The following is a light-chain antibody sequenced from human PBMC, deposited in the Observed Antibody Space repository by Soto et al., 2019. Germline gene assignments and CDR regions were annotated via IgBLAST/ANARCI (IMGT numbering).Light chain of an antibody. CDR1: SSDIGGYNY. Sequence: QSVLTQPASVSGSPGQSITISCTGTSSDIGGYNYVSWYQHHPGKVPKLIIYDVNNRPSGVSNRFSGSKSGHTASLTISGLQAEDEADYYCSSYSRSSTGVVFGGGTQLTVL. V-gene: IGLV2-14*03. J-gene: IGLJ2*01. CDR3: SSYSRSSTGVV. CDR2: DVN.